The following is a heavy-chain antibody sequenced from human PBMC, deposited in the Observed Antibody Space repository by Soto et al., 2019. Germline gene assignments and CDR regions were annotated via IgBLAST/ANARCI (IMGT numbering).Heavy chain of an antibody. J-gene: IGHJ6*02. D-gene: IGHD2-21*01. CDR2: ISSSGSTI. V-gene: IGHV3-48*03. CDR1: GFTFSSYE. CDR3: ARDLYSGMDV. Sequence: GGSLRLSCAASGFTFSSYEMNWVRQAPGKGLEWVSYISSSGSTIHYADSVKGRFTISRDNAKNSLYLQMNSLRAEDTAVYYCARDLYSGMDVWGQGTTVTVSS.